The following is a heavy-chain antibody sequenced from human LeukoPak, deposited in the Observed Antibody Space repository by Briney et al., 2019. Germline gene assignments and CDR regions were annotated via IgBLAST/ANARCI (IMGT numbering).Heavy chain of an antibody. D-gene: IGHD7-27*01. Sequence: GASVKVSCKASGYTSTSYAMHWVRQAPGQRLEWMGWINAGNGNTKYSQKFQGRVTITRDTSASTAYMEPSSLRSEGTAVYYCARAKWGDFNDYWGQGTLVTVSS. J-gene: IGHJ4*02. V-gene: IGHV1-3*01. CDR3: ARAKWGDFNDY. CDR2: INAGNGNT. CDR1: GYTSTSYA.